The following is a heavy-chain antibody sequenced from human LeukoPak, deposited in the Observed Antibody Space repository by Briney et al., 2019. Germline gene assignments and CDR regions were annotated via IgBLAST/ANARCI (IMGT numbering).Heavy chain of an antibody. J-gene: IGHJ5*02. CDR3: AKDLRDIVVVPEGVNWFDP. CDR1: GFTFSSYA. D-gene: IGHD2-2*01. V-gene: IGHV3-23*01. CDR2: ISGSGGST. Sequence: GGSLRLSCAASGFTFSSYAMSWVRQAPGKGLEWVSAISGSGGSTYYADSVKGRFTISRDNSKNTLYLQMNSLRAEDTAVYYCAKDLRDIVVVPEGVNWFDPWGQGTLVTVSS.